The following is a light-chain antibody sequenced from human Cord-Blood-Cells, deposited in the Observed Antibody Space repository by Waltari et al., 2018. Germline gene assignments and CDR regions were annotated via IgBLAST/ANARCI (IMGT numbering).Light chain of an antibody. Sequence: QSALTQPASVSGSPGQSITISCTGTSSDVGGYNYVSWYQQHPGKAPKLMIYEVSNRASGVSYRFSGSKSGNTASLTISGLQAEDEADYYCSSYTSSSVVFGGGTKLTVL. CDR3: SSYTSSSVV. CDR2: EVS. J-gene: IGLJ2*01. V-gene: IGLV2-14*01. CDR1: SSDVGGYNY.